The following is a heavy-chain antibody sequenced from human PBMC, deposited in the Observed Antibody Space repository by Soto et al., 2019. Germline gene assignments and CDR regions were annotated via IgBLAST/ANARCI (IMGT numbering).Heavy chain of an antibody. V-gene: IGHV1-69*12. CDR2: IITIVGTA. D-gene: IGHD1-26*01. J-gene: IGHJ6*02. CDR3: ARSANHLWGGPYYDYGMDV. CDR1: GGTFSSYA. Sequence: QVQLVQSGAEVKKPGSSVKVSCKASGGTFSSYAISWVRQAPGQGLEWMGGIITIVGTANYAQKVQGRVTITADESTGTAYMELSSLRSEDTAVYYCARSANHLWGGPYYDYGMDVWGQGTTVTVSS.